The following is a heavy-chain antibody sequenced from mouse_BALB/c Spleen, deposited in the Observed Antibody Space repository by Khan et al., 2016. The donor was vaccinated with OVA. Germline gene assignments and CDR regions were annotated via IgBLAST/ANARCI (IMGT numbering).Heavy chain of an antibody. V-gene: IGHV5-6*01. Sequence: EVELVESGGDLVKPGGSLKLSCAASGFTFSSYSMSWVRQTPDKRLEWVATISSDGDYTYFPDSVKGRFTISRDNAKNTLNLQMSSLKSEDTALYYCASHLPGSFAYWGQGTLVTGSA. J-gene: IGHJ3*01. D-gene: IGHD4-1*01. CDR2: ISSDGDYT. CDR1: GFTFSSYS. CDR3: ASHLPGSFAY.